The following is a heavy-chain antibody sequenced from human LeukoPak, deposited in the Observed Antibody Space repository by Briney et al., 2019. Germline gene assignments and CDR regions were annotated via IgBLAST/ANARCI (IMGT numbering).Heavy chain of an antibody. V-gene: IGHV3-30-3*01. CDR3: ARRPDYGGTPTFDY. CDR1: GFTFSSYA. CDR2: ISYDGSNK. J-gene: IGHJ4*02. Sequence: GSLRLSCAASGFTFSSYAMHWVRQAPGKGLEWVAVISYDGSNKYYADSVKGRFTISRDNSKNTLYLQMNSLRAEDTAVYYCARRPDYGGTPTFDYWGQGTLVTVSS. D-gene: IGHD4-23*01.